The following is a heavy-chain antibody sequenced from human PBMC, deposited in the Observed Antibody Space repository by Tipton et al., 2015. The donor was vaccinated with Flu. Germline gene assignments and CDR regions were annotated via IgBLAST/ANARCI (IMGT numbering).Heavy chain of an antibody. J-gene: IGHJ6*02. CDR1: GGSLSSYY. CDR2: IYYSGST. CDR3: SRELNYGMDV. V-gene: IGHV4-59*01. Sequence: LRLSCTVSGGSLSSYYWRWIRQPPGKGLEWIGYIYYSGSTNYNPPLKSRVTISVDTSKNQFSLKLSSVTAADTAVYYCSRELNYGMDVWGLGTTVTVSS.